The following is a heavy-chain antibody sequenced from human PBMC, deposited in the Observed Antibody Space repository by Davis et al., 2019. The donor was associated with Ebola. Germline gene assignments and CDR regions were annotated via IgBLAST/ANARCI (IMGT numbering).Heavy chain of an antibody. CDR3: ARERGEGGYVSNWFDP. D-gene: IGHD5-12*01. CDR2: INHSGST. V-gene: IGHV4-34*01. Sequence: PSETLSLTCAVYGGSFSGYYWSWIRQPPGKGLEWIGEINHSGSTNYNPSLKSRVTISVDTSKNQFSLKLSSVTAADTAVYYCARERGEGGYVSNWFDPWGQGTLVTVSS. J-gene: IGHJ5*02. CDR1: GGSFSGYY.